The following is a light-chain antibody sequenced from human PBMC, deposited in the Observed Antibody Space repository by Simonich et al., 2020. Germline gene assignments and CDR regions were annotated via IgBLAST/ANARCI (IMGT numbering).Light chain of an antibody. CDR1: QSISSY. J-gene: IGKJ3*01. CDR2: AAS. V-gene: IGKV1-39*01. Sequence: DIQMTQSPSSLSASVGDRVTITCRASQSISSYLNWYQQKPGKAPKLLIYAASSLQSGVPSRFSGSGSGTDFTLTISSLQTEDFATYYCQQFNSFPITFGPGTKVDIK. CDR3: QQFNSFPIT.